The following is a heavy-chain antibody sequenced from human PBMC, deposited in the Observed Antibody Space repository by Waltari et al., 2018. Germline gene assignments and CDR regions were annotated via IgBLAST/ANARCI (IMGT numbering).Heavy chain of an antibody. CDR3: AKAASRPEYYYYYYMDV. V-gene: IGHV1-69*05. Sequence: QVQLVQSGAEVKKPGSSVKVSCKASGGTFSSYAISWVRQAAGKGLEWMGGIIPIFGTANYAQKFQGRVTITTDESTSTAYMELSSLRSEDTAVYYCAKAASRPEYYYYYYMDVWGKGTTVTVSS. J-gene: IGHJ6*03. CDR1: GGTFSSYA. D-gene: IGHD6-25*01. CDR2: IIPIFGTA.